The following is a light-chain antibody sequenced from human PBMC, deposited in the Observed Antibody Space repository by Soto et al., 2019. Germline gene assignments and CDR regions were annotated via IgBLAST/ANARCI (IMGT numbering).Light chain of an antibody. CDR3: HQYNSYSPT. Sequence: DIPMTQSPSTMTAYVGDRVTLTCRASQSVSSWLAWYQQRPGKAPKLLIYDASSLESGVPSRFSGSGSGTEFTLTISSLQPDDFATYYCHQYNSYSPTFGQGTKLEIK. J-gene: IGKJ2*01. V-gene: IGKV1-5*01. CDR2: DAS. CDR1: QSVSSW.